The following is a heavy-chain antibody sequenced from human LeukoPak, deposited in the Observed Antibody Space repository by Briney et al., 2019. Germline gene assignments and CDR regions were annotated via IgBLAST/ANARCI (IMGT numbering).Heavy chain of an antibody. CDR2: MNPNSGNT. V-gene: IGHV1-8*03. CDR1: GYTFTGYY. CDR3: ARKSMVRGSWFDP. Sequence: ASVKVSCKASGYTFTGYYMHWVRQATGQGLEWMGWMNPNSGNTSYAQKFQGRVTITRNTSISTAYMELSSLRSEDTAVYYCARKSMVRGSWFDPWGQGTLVTVSS. D-gene: IGHD3-10*01. J-gene: IGHJ5*02.